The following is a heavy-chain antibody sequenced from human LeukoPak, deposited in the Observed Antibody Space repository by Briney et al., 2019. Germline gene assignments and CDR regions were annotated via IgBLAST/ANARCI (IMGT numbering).Heavy chain of an antibody. Sequence: PSETLSLTCAVYGGSFSGYYWSWLRQPPGKGLEWIGEINHSGSTNYNPSLTSRVTISVDTSKNQFSLKLSSVTAADTAVYYCARYDSSGYPFFTIWGQGTMVTVSS. V-gene: IGHV4-34*01. CDR2: INHSGST. CDR3: ARYDSSGYPFFTI. CDR1: GGSFSGYY. J-gene: IGHJ3*02. D-gene: IGHD3-22*01.